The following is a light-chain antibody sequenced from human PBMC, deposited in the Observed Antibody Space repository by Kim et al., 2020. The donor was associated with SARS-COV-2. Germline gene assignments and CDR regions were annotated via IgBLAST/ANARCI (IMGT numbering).Light chain of an antibody. V-gene: IGKV3-20*01. J-gene: IGKJ2*01. CDR3: QQYGSSPGYT. CDR1: QSVSSSY. Sequence: SPGERATLSARPSQSVSSSYLAWYQQKPGQAPRLLIYGASSRATGIPDRFSGSGSGTDFTLTISRLEPEDFAVYYCQQYGSSPGYTFGQGTKLEI. CDR2: GAS.